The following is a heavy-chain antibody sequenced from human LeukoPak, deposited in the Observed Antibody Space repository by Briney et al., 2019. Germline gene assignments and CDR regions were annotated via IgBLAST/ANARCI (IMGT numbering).Heavy chain of an antibody. CDR1: GYTFTSYG. J-gene: IGHJ6*03. V-gene: IGHV1-18*01. D-gene: IGHD2-2*01. CDR2: ISAYNGNT. CDR3: ARDRRHLQIVEVRPSRGGYYMDV. Sequence: ASVKVSFKASGYTFTSYGISWVRQAPGQGLEWMGWISAYNGNTNHAQKLQGRVTMTTDTSTSTAYMELRSLRSDDTAVYYCARDRRHLQIVEVRPSRGGYYMDVWGKGTTVTVSS.